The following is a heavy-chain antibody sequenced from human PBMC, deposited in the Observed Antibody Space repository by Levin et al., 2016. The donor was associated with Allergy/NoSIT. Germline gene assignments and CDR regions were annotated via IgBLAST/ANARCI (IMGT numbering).Heavy chain of an antibody. Sequence: GGSLRLSCAASGFTFSSYGMHWVRQAPGKGLEWVAVIWYDGSNKYYADSVKGRFTISRDNSKNTLYLQMNSLRAEDTAVYYCARERPLRSRDFDYWGQGTLVTVSS. CDR1: GFTFSSYG. CDR3: ARERPLRSRDFDY. J-gene: IGHJ4*02. D-gene: IGHD3-16*01. V-gene: IGHV3-33*01. CDR2: IWYDGSNK.